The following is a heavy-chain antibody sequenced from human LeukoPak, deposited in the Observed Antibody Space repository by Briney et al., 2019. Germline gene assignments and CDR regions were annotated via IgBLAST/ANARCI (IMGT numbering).Heavy chain of an antibody. D-gene: IGHD3-9*01. Sequence: SETLSLTCTVSGGSISSYYWSWIRQPPGKGLEWIGSIYYSGSTYYNPSLKSRVTISVDTSKNQFSLKLSSVTAADTAVYYCARHPRILTGYYYPGAFDIWGQGTMVTVSS. CDR2: IYYSGST. CDR3: ARHPRILTGYYYPGAFDI. J-gene: IGHJ3*02. CDR1: GGSISSYY. V-gene: IGHV4-59*05.